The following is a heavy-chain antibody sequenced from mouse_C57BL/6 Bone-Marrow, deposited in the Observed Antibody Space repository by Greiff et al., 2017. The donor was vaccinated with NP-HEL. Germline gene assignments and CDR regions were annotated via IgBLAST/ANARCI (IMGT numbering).Heavy chain of an antibody. CDR2: INPNNGGT. J-gene: IGHJ2*01. V-gene: IGHV1-26*01. CDR1: GYTFTDYY. CDR3: ARLGFGTKGY. D-gene: IGHD1-1*01. Sequence: EVQLQQSGPELVKPGASVKISCKASGYTFTDYYMNWVKQSHGQSLEWIGDINPNNGGTSYNQKFKGKATLTVDKSSSTAYMELRSLTSEDSAVYYCARLGFGTKGYWGKGTTLTVSS.